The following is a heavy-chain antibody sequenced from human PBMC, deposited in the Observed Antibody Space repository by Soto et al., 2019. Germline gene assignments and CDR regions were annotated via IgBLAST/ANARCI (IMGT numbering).Heavy chain of an antibody. V-gene: IGHV1-69*13. D-gene: IGHD3-3*01. Sequence: ASVKVSCKASGGTFNSYAISWVRQAPGQGLEWMGGIIPIFGTANYAQKFQGRVTITADESTSTAYMELSSLRSEDTAVYYCARSDITIFGVVMVEYYYGMDVWGQGTTVTVSS. CDR1: GGTFNSYA. J-gene: IGHJ6*02. CDR3: ARSDITIFGVVMVEYYYGMDV. CDR2: IIPIFGTA.